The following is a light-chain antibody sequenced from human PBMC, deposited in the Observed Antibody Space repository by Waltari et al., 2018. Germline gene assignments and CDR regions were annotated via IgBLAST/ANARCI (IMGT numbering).Light chain of an antibody. V-gene: IGLV1-40*01. CDR3: QSYDSSLSASV. Sequence: QSVLTQPPSVSGAPGQRVTIPCTGSSPNIGAGSDLHWYQQLPGTAPKLLIYLNNNRPSGVPDRFSGSKSGTSASLAITGLQAEDEADYYCQSYDSSLSASVFGGGTKLTVL. CDR2: LNN. CDR1: SPNIGAGSD. J-gene: IGLJ3*02.